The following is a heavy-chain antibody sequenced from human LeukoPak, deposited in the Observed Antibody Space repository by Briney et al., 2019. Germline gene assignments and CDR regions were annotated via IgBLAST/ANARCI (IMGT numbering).Heavy chain of an antibody. CDR3: ARRRDYFDS. V-gene: IGHV3-11*01. J-gene: IGHJ4*02. Sequence: PGGSLRLSCAASAFTISDYYMTWIRQTPGKGLEWVSYISTTGSIGSTIYYADSVKGRFTISRDNANNSLYLQMNNLRAEDTAVYYCARRRDYFDSWGQGTLVTVSS. CDR2: ISTTGSIGSTI. CDR1: AFTISDYY.